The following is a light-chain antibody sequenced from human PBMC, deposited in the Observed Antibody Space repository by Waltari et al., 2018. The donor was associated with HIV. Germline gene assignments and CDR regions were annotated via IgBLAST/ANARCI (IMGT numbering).Light chain of an antibody. CDR3: AAWDDSLSAFYV. J-gene: IGLJ1*01. CDR1: SSNIGSNY. V-gene: IGLV1-47*01. Sequence: QSVLTQPPSASGTPGQRVNIPCSGSSSNIGSNYVYWYQQLPGTAPKLLIYRTNQRPSGVPDRFSGSKSGTSASLAISGLRSEDEADYYCAAWDDSLSAFYVFGTGTKVTVL. CDR2: RTN.